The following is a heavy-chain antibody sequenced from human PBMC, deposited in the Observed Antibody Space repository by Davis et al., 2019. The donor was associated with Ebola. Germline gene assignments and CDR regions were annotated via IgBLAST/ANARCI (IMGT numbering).Heavy chain of an antibody. CDR3: AKCRSGGSCYYGMDV. CDR2: IYHSGST. D-gene: IGHD2-15*01. Sequence: MPSETLSLTCAVSGGSISSGGYSWSSIRQPPGKGLEWIGYIYHSGSTYYNPSLKSRVTISVDRSKNQFSLKLSSVTAADTAVYYCAKCRSGGSCYYGMDVWGQGTTITVSS. J-gene: IGHJ6*02. V-gene: IGHV4-30-2*01. CDR1: GGSISSGGYS.